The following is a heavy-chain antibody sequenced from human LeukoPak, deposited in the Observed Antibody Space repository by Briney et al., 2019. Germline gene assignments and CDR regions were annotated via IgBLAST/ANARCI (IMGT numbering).Heavy chain of an antibody. CDR2: IKQDGSEK. CDR1: GFTFSGSW. Sequence: GGSLRLSCAASGFTFSGSWMTWVRQAPGKGLEWVANIKQDGSEKYYVDSVKGRFSISRDNGKNSVYLQMNSLRAEDTAVYYCVRGRSLDVWGQGTTVTVSS. CDR3: VRGRSLDV. V-gene: IGHV3-7*01. J-gene: IGHJ6*02.